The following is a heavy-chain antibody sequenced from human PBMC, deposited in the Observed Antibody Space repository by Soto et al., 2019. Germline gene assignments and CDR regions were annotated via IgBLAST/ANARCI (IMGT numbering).Heavy chain of an antibody. V-gene: IGHV4-39*01. D-gene: IGHD1-26*01. J-gene: IGHJ4*02. Sequence: PSETLSLTCSVSGVSVSSSSYYWGWVRQPPGKGLEWIGTIYYTGRTSYSPSLKSRATISVDTSKTQFSLNLNSVTAADTAVYYCAGRRAGDYYFDYWGQGTLVTVSS. CDR2: IYYTGRT. CDR1: GVSVSSSSYY. CDR3: AGRRAGDYYFDY.